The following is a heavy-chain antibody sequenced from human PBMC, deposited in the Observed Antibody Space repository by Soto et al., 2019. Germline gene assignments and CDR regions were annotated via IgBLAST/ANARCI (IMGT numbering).Heavy chain of an antibody. CDR1: GGTFSSYA. D-gene: IGHD1-26*01. CDR3: AGENRSYWGLNYGMDV. J-gene: IGHJ6*02. CDR2: IIPIFGTA. Sequence: QVQLVQSGAEVKKPGSSVKVSCKASGGTFSSYAISWVRQAPGQGLEWMGGIIPIFGTANYAQKFQGRVTITADESTSTAYMELSSLRSEDTAVYYCAGENRSYWGLNYGMDVWGQGTTVTVSS. V-gene: IGHV1-69*12.